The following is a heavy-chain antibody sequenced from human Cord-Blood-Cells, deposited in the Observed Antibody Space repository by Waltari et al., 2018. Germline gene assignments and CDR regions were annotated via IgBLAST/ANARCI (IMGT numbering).Heavy chain of an antibody. V-gene: IGHV3-48*03. CDR2: ISSSGSTI. D-gene: IGHD3-10*01. Sequence: EVQLVESGGGLVQPGGSLRLSCAASGFTFSSYEMNWVRQAPGKGLEWVSYISSSGSTIYYADSVKGRFTISRDNAKNSLYLQMNSLRAEDTAVYYCARDGGSGSSIIPYWGRGTLVTVSS. CDR1: GFTFSSYE. CDR3: ARDGGSGSSIIPY. J-gene: IGHJ4*02.